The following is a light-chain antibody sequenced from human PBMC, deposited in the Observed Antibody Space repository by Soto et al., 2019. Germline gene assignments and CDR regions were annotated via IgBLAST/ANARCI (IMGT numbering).Light chain of an antibody. CDR2: GVS. Sequence: QSALTQPRSVSGSPGQSATISCTGTNSDVGGYNYVSWYQQYPGKAPKLMISGVSERPSGVPDRFSGSKSGNTASLTISGLQAEDEADYYCCSYVDTDTWVFGGGTKLTVL. CDR1: NSDVGGYNY. CDR3: CSYVDTDTWV. J-gene: IGLJ3*02. V-gene: IGLV2-11*01.